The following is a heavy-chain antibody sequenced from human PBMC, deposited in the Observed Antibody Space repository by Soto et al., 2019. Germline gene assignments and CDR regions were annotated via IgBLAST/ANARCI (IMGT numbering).Heavy chain of an antibody. Sequence: QVQLQESGPGLVKPSGTLSLTCAVSGGSISSSNWWSWVRQPPGKGLEWIWEIYHSGSTNYNPPLKSRVTISVYKSKYQFSLKLSSVTAADTAVYYCSIVLEYHSPVTIVFQQGFDPWGQVNLVTVSS. J-gene: IGHJ5*02. CDR3: SIVLEYHSPVTIVFQQGFDP. CDR2: IYHSGST. V-gene: IGHV4-4*02. CDR1: GGSISSSNW. D-gene: IGHD2-15*01.